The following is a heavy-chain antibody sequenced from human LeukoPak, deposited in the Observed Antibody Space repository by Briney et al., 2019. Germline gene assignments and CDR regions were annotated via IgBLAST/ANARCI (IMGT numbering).Heavy chain of an antibody. CDR3: ARAQSPAFDI. CDR1: GFTFSISW. J-gene: IGHJ3*02. CDR2: INIDGSEK. Sequence: GSLRLSCAASGFTFSISWMSLVRQAPGKGLEWVANINIDGSEKYYVDSVKGRFTISRDNAKNSLYLQMNSLRAEDTAVYYCARAQSPAFDIWGQGTMVTVSS. V-gene: IGHV3-7*01.